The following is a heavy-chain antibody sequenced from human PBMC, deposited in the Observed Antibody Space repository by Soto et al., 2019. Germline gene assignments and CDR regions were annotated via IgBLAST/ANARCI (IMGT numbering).Heavy chain of an antibody. Sequence: EGSLRLSFAASGFTFSNYRMNWVRQAPGKGLEWVSSISSGSTYIYYADSLKGRFTISRDNSKNSLYLQMNSLRVEDTAVYYCVRDLRYCTGASSYPNFDXCGQGTRVTASX. V-gene: IGHV3-21*01. J-gene: IGHJ4*02. CDR3: VRDLRYCTGASSYPNFDX. CDR1: GFTFSNYR. D-gene: IGHD2-8*02. CDR2: ISSGSTYI.